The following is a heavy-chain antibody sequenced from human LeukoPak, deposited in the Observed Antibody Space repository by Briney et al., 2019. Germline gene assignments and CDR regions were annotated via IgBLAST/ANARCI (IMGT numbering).Heavy chain of an antibody. CDR2: ISSSSSYI. V-gene: IGHV3-21*01. J-gene: IGHJ3*02. D-gene: IGHD4-17*01. CDR1: GFTFSSYS. Sequence: GGSLRLSCAASGFTFSSYSMNWVRQAPGKGLEWVSSISSSSSYIYYADSVKGRFTISRDNAKNSLYLQMNSLRAEDTAVYHCARFGVTTHDAFDIWGQGTMVTVSS. CDR3: ARFGVTTHDAFDI.